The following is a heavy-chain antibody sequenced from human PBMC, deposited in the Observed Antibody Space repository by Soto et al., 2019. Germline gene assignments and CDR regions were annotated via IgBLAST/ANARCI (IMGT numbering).Heavy chain of an antibody. CDR3: ARLQAAAGDNEPTFDY. Sequence: EVQLVQSGAEVKKPGESLRISCKGSGYSFTSYWISWVRQMPGKGLEWLGRIDPSDSYTNYSPSFQGHVTISADKSISTAYLQWGSPKASDTAMYYCARLQAAAGDNEPTFDYWGQGTLVTVSS. V-gene: IGHV5-10-1*01. D-gene: IGHD6-13*01. CDR1: GYSFTSYW. J-gene: IGHJ4*02. CDR2: IDPSDSYT.